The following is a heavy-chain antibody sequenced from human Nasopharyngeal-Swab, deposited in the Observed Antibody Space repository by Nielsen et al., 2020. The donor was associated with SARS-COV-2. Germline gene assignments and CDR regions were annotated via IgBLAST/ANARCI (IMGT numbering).Heavy chain of an antibody. V-gene: IGHV4-39*07. CDR3: ARGPLDSTHDFDY. D-gene: IGHD2-15*01. CDR2: IHQTGIT. J-gene: IGHJ4*02. Sequence: SETLSLTCTVSGGSISSGGYYWSWIRQPPGNGLEWIGQIHQTGITYYNAPLKSRVIISVETSKNQISLKLTSVTAADTAVYYCARGPLDSTHDFDYWDQGTLVTVSS. CDR1: GGSISSGGYY.